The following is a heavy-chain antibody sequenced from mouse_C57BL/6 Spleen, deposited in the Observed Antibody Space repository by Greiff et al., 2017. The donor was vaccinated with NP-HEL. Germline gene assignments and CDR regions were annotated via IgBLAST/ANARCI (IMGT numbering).Heavy chain of an antibody. CDR3: ARRNFHYYGTSDSMDY. Sequence: VKLQQPGAELVKPGASVKLSCKASGYTFTSYWMHWVKQRPGRGLEWIGRIDPNSGGTKYNEKFKSKATLTVDKPSSTAYMQLSSLTSEDSAVYYCARRNFHYYGTSDSMDYWGQGTSVTVSS. CDR1: GYTFTSYW. V-gene: IGHV1-72*01. CDR2: IDPNSGGT. D-gene: IGHD1-1*01. J-gene: IGHJ4*01.